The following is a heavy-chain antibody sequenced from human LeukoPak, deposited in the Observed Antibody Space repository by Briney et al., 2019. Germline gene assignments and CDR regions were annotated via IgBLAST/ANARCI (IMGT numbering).Heavy chain of an antibody. CDR1: GFTFSSYS. J-gene: IGHJ5*02. V-gene: IGHV3-21*01. D-gene: IGHD2-21*02. Sequence: SGGSLRLSCAASGFTFSSYSMNWVRQAPGKGLEWVSSIRSSSYIYYADSVKGRFTISRDNAKNSLYLQMNSLRAEDTAVYYCARAVGTYCGGDCYSWWFDPWGQGTLVTVSS. CDR2: IRSSSYI. CDR3: ARAVGTYCGGDCYSWWFDP.